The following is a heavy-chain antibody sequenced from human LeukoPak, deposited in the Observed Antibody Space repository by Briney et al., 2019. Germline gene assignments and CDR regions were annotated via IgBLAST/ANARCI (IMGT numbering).Heavy chain of an antibody. CDR1: EFTFSGFG. CDR3: AKDPGELSRGYYMDV. J-gene: IGHJ6*03. Sequence: GGSLRFSAAASEFTFSGFGWHWLAQAPGKGRKGGTFIRYDGSNKYYADSVKGRFTISRDNSKNTLFLQMNSLRAEDTAVYSCAKDPGELSRGYYMDVWGKGTTVTVSS. D-gene: IGHD1-26*01. V-gene: IGHV3-30*02. CDR2: IRYDGSNK.